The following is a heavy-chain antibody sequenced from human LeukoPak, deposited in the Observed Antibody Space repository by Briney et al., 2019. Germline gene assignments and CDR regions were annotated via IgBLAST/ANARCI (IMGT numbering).Heavy chain of an antibody. CDR2: IRYDGSNK. Sequence: GGSLRLSCAASGFTFSNYGMHWVRQAPGKGLEWVAFIRYDGSNKYYADSVKGRFTISRDNSKTTLYLQMNSLRAEDTAVYYCAKGYSSGWYYSDPWGQGTLVTVSS. CDR1: GFTFSNYG. J-gene: IGHJ5*02. D-gene: IGHD6-19*01. CDR3: AKGYSSGWYYSDP. V-gene: IGHV3-30*02.